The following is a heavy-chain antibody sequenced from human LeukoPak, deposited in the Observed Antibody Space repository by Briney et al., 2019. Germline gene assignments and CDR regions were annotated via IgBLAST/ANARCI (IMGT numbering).Heavy chain of an antibody. Sequence: SETLSLTCAVYGGSFSGYYWSWIRQPPGKGLEWIGEINHSGSTNYNPSLKSRVTISVDTSKNQFSLKLSSVTAADTAVYYCARQYYYDSSGYDYWGQGTLVTVSS. D-gene: IGHD3-22*01. CDR2: INHSGST. CDR3: ARQYYYDSSGYDY. V-gene: IGHV4-34*01. J-gene: IGHJ4*02. CDR1: GGSFSGYY.